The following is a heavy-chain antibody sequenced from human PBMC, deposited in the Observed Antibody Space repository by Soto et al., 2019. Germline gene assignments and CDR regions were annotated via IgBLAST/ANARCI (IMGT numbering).Heavy chain of an antibody. V-gene: IGHV4-31*03. CDR3: ARDAPGVAPY. CDR1: GGSINSGDSY. J-gene: IGHJ4*02. CDR2: ITYRGST. Sequence: QVQLQESGPGLVRPSQTLSLICTVSGGSINSGDSYWNWIRQHPEKGLEWIGYITYRGSTFYNPSLKCRLIISVDTSKNQFSLKLSSVTAADTAVYYCARDAPGVAPYWGQGTLVTVSS. D-gene: IGHD2-15*01.